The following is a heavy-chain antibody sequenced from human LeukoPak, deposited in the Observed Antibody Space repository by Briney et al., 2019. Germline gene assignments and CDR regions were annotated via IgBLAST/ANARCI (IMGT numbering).Heavy chain of an antibody. CDR2: IRDGGGST. CDR1: GFTFSSYA. V-gene: IGHV3-23*01. D-gene: IGHD2-8*01. J-gene: IGHJ4*02. Sequence: GGSLRLACAASGFTFSSYAMSWVRQAQGKGQEWVSAIRDGGGSTYDADYGKGRFTIYRDNSKNTMDLQMNRQRAEDTAVYYCAKDTSIGGYCTNGVCSPFDYWGQGTLVTVSS. CDR3: AKDTSIGGYCTNGVCSPFDY.